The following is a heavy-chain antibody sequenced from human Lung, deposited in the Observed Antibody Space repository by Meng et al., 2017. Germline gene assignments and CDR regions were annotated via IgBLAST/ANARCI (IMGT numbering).Heavy chain of an antibody. Sequence: VQLRQVGQGLLKPSGPLSLTCAVYGGSFSGYYWSWIRQPPGKGLEWIGEINHSGSTNYNPSLKSRVTISVDTSKNQFSLKLSSVTAADTAVYYCARGYDILTGPPLDYWGQGTLVTVSS. CDR2: INHSGST. D-gene: IGHD3-9*01. CDR1: GGSFSGYY. CDR3: ARGYDILTGPPLDY. V-gene: IGHV4-34*01. J-gene: IGHJ4*02.